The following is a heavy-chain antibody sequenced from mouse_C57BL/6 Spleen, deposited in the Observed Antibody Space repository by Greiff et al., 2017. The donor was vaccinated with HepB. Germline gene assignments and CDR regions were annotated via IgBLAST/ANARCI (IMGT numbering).Heavy chain of an antibody. CDR2: IYPRSGNT. CDR1: GYTFTSYG. Sequence: QVQLKQSGAELARPGASVKLSCKASGYTFTSYGISWVKQRTGQGLEWIGEIYPRSGNTYYNEKFKGKAILTADKSSSTAYMELRSLTSEDSAVYFCARGSLYYAMDYWGQGTSVTVSS. V-gene: IGHV1-81*01. D-gene: IGHD1-1*02. CDR3: ARGSLYYAMDY. J-gene: IGHJ4*01.